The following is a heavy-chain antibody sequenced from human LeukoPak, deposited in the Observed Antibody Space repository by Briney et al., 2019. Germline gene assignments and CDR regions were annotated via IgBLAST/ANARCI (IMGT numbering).Heavy chain of an antibody. CDR3: ARGRYCSGGSCYYFDY. J-gene: IGHJ4*02. V-gene: IGHV4-59*01. D-gene: IGHD2-15*01. Sequence: SETLSLTCTVSGGSISSYYWSWIRQPPGKGLEWIGYIYYSGSTNYNPSLKSRVTISVDTSENQFSLKLSSVTAADTAVYYCARGRYCSGGSCYYFDYWGQGTLVTVSS. CDR1: GGSISSYY. CDR2: IYYSGST.